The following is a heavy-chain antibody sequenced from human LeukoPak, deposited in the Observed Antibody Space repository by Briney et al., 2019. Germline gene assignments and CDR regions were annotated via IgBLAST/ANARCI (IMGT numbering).Heavy chain of an antibody. V-gene: IGHV4-4*02. CDR2: IYHSGST. D-gene: IGHD6-19*01. CDR3: ARDNGSGWYPENYYYYGMDV. CDR1: GGSISSSNW. Sequence: SETLSLTCAVSGGSISSSNWWSWVRQPPGKGLEWIGEIYHSGSTNYNPSLKSRVTISVDKSKNQFSLKLSSVTAADTAVYYCARDNGSGWYPENYYYYGMDVWGQGTTVTVSS. J-gene: IGHJ6*02.